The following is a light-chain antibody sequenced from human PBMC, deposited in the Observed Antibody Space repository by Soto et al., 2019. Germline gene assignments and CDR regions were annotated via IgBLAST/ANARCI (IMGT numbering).Light chain of an antibody. Sequence: EIVLTQSPATLSLSPGERATLSCRASQSVSSYLAWYQQKPGQAPRLLIYDASNRATGIPARFSGSGSGTDFTLTISILEPEDFAFYYCQQRSNWPPMYTFGQGTKLEIK. CDR3: QQRSNWPPMYT. CDR1: QSVSSY. J-gene: IGKJ2*01. V-gene: IGKV3-11*01. CDR2: DAS.